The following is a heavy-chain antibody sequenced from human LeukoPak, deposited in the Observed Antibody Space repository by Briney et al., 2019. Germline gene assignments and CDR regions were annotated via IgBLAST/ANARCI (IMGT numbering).Heavy chain of an antibody. CDR1: GFTFSSYW. CDR3: AKCDSSGYYTTYYFDY. J-gene: IGHJ4*02. V-gene: IGHV3-7*02. Sequence: GGSLRLSCAASGFTFSSYWMNWVRHAPGKGLEWVANIKHDGSDKYYVDSVKGRFTISRDNAKNSLYLQMNSLRAEDTAVYYCAKCDSSGYYTTYYFDYWRQGTLVTVSS. D-gene: IGHD3-22*01. CDR2: IKHDGSDK.